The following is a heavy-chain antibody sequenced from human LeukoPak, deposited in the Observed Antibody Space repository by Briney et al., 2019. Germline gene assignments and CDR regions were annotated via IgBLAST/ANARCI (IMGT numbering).Heavy chain of an antibody. D-gene: IGHD2-2*01. J-gene: IGHJ4*02. Sequence: SETLSLTCAVYGGSFSGYYWSWIRQPPGKGLEWIGEINHSGSTNYNPSLKSRVTISVDTSKNQFSLKLSSVTAADTAVYYCARGYCSSTSCPGFDYWGQGTLVTVSS. CDR1: GGSFSGYY. CDR2: INHSGST. V-gene: IGHV4-34*01. CDR3: ARGYCSSTSCPGFDY.